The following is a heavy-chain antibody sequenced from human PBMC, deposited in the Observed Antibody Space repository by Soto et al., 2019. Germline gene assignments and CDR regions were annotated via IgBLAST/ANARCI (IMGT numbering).Heavy chain of an antibody. Sequence: QVQLVQSGAEVKKPGASVKVSCKASGYTFTDYYMLWVRQAPGQGLAWMGWINPKSGGTNYAQKVTTRVTMTRDTSFKTAYRELSRRRFDDTAVYYCARVSPFGRSSGWFDPWGQGTLVTVSS. J-gene: IGHJ5*02. CDR1: GYTFTDYY. V-gene: IGHV1-2*02. CDR3: ARVSPFGRSSGWFDP. D-gene: IGHD3-16*01. CDR2: INPKSGGT.